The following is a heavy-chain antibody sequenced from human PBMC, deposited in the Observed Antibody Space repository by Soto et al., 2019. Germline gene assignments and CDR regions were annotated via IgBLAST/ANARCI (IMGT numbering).Heavy chain of an antibody. J-gene: IGHJ4*02. CDR3: ARGFGRFNY. V-gene: IGHV3-48*03. D-gene: IGHD3-10*01. CDR1: GFTFNDFE. Sequence: EVQLLESGGSLVQPGGSLRLSCGVSGFTFNDFEMNWVRQAPGKGLEWLAYIDGSGTTKKYADSVRGRFTISRDNPNNSLFLQMSSLSAADTAIYYCARGFGRFNYWGQATLVSVSS. CDR2: IDGSGTTK.